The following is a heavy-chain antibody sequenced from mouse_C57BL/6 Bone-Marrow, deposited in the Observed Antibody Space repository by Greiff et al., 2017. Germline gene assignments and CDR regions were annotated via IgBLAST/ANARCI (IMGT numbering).Heavy chain of an antibody. Sequence: VKLQESGPELVKPGASVKISCKASGYAFSSSWMNWVKQRPGKGLEWIGRIYPGDGDTNYNGKFKGKATLTADKSSSTAYMQLSSLTSEDSAVYFGARGRGYYLYYFDYWGKGTTLTVSS. CDR1: GYAFSSSW. D-gene: IGHD2-3*01. V-gene: IGHV1-82*01. J-gene: IGHJ2*01. CDR2: IYPGDGDT. CDR3: ARGRGYYLYYFDY.